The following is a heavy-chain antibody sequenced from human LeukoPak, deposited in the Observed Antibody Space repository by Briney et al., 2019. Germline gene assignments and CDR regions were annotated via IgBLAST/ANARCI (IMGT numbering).Heavy chain of an antibody. CDR2: ISYDGSNK. J-gene: IGHJ4*01. CDR1: GFTFSSYG. V-gene: IGHV3-30*03. CDR3: ARGATIMDY. D-gene: IGHD1-26*01. Sequence: GRSLRLSCAASGFTFSSYGMHWVRQAPGKGLEWVAVISYDGSNKYYADSVKGRFTISRDNSKNTLYLQMNSLRAEDTAVYYCARGATIMDYWGQEPWSPSPQ.